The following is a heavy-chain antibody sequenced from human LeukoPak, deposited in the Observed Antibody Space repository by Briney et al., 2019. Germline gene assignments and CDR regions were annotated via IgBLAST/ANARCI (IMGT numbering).Heavy chain of an antibody. D-gene: IGHD3-16*02. CDR2: IYYSGST. J-gene: IGHJ4*02. V-gene: IGHV4-59*01. Sequence: SETLSLTCTVSGGSISSYYWSWIRQPPGKGLEWIGYIYYSGSTNYNPSLKSRVTISVDTSKNQFSLKLSSVTAADTAVYYCARGRGYDYVWGSYRYYFDYWGQGTLVTVSS. CDR3: ARGRGYDYVWGSYRYYFDY. CDR1: GGSISSYY.